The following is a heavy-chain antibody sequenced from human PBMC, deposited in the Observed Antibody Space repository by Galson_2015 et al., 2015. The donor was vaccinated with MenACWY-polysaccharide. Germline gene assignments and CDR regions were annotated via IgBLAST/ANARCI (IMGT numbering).Heavy chain of an antibody. CDR3: ARDPGLSTSSLGGWFDP. V-gene: IGHV1-46*01. D-gene: IGHD2-2*01. J-gene: IGHJ5*02. CDR2: INPSGGST. Sequence: SVKVSCKASGYTFTSYYMHWVRQAPGQGLEWMGIINPSGGSTSYAQKFQGRVTMTRDTSTSTVYMDLSSLRSEDTAVYYCARDPGLSTSSLGGWFDPWAREPWSPSPQ. CDR1: GYTFTSYY.